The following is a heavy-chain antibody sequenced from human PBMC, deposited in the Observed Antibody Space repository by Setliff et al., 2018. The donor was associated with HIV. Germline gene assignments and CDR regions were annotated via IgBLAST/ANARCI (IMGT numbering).Heavy chain of an antibody. CDR1: GGSISSGSYY. J-gene: IGHJ4*02. D-gene: IGHD3-10*01. CDR2: IYTSGST. V-gene: IGHV4-61*02. CDR3: ARGLDYFGSGSYLPLGY. Sequence: PSETLSLTCAVSGGSISSGSYYWTWIRQPAGKGLEWIGRIYTSGSTNYNPSLKSRVTISVDTSKRQFSLKLSSVTAADTAVYYCARGLDYFGSGSYLPLGYWGQGTLVT.